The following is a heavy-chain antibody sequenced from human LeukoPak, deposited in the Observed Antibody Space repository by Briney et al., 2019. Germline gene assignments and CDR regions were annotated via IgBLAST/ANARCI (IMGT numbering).Heavy chain of an antibody. V-gene: IGHV3-11*01. CDR2: ISGSGYAI. D-gene: IGHD3-22*01. Sequence: GGSLRLSCTASGFTFSDFHMSWIRQAPGKELEGVSHISGSGYAIHHPGSVKGRFTISRDNAKNSLYLQMNSLGAEDTALYYCASTNYDGSVVYWGQGILVTVSS. J-gene: IGHJ4*02. CDR3: ASTNYDGSVVY. CDR1: GFTFSDFH.